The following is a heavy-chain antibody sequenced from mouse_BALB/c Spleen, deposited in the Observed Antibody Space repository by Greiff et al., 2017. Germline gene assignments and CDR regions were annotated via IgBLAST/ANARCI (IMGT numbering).Heavy chain of an antibody. CDR1: GYTFTSYY. CDR3: TRRGYGLDY. V-gene: IGHV1S81*02. Sequence: QVQLKESGAELVKPGASVKLSCKASGYTFTSYYMYWVKQRPGQGLEWIGEINPSNGGTNFNEKFKSKATLTVDKSSSTAYMQLSSLTSEDSAVYYCTRRGYGLDYWGQGTTRTVSS. J-gene: IGHJ2*01. D-gene: IGHD1-1*02. CDR2: INPSNGGT.